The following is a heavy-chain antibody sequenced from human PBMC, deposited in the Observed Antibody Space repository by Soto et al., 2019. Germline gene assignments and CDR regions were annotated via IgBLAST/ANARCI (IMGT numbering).Heavy chain of an antibody. Sequence: QVQLVQSGAEVKKPGASVKVSCKASGYTFTGYYMHWVRQAPGQGLEWMGWINPNSGGTNYAQKFQGWVTMTRETSTSTAYMEMSRLRSDDTAVYYCARGTTGTRGAIDAFDIWGQGTMVTVSS. D-gene: IGHD1-1*01. J-gene: IGHJ3*02. CDR1: GYTFTGYY. CDR3: ARGTTGTRGAIDAFDI. V-gene: IGHV1-2*04. CDR2: INPNSGGT.